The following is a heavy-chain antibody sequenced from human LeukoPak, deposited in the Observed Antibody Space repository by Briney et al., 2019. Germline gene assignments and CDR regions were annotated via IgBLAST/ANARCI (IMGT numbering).Heavy chain of an antibody. CDR1: GYTFTSHH. Sequence: ASVKVSCKASGYTFTSHHIHWVRQAPGRGLEWMGIINPSGGSTNYARKFQCRLIMTRDTSTSTLYMELSSLTSEDTAVYYCARIESWNSDYWGQGTLVTVSS. J-gene: IGHJ4*02. V-gene: IGHV1-46*01. CDR2: INPSGGST. D-gene: IGHD1-7*01. CDR3: ARIESWNSDY.